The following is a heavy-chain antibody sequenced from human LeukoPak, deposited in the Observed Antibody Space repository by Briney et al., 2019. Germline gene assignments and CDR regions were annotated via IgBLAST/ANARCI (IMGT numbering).Heavy chain of an antibody. CDR3: ARSYSSGWGKCVYFDY. V-gene: IGHV4-59*08. CDR1: GRPISSYY. CDR2: IYYSWSN. D-gene: IGHD6-19*01. J-gene: IGHJ4*02. Sequence: SETLSLAGTVSGRPISSYYWSWIRQPPGKGLEWIGYIYYSWSNNYNPSLKSRVTISVDTSKNQFSLKLSSVTAADTAVYYCARSYSSGWGKCVYFDYWGQGTLVTVSS.